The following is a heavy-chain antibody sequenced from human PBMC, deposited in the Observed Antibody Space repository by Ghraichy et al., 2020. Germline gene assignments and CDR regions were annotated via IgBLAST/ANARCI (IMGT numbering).Heavy chain of an antibody. CDR1: GGSISSYY. CDR2: IYYSGST. Sequence: SETLSLTCTVSGGSISSYYWSWIRQPPGKGLEWIGYIYYSGSTNYNPSLKSRVTISVETSKNQFSLKLSSVTAADTAVYYCARLIGSGPFDYWGQGTLVTVSS. CDR3: ARLIGSGPFDY. J-gene: IGHJ4*02. D-gene: IGHD3-3*01. V-gene: IGHV4-59*01.